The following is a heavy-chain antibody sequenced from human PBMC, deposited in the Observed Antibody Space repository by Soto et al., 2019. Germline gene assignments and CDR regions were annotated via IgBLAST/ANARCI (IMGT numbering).Heavy chain of an antibody. Sequence: EVQLLESGGGLVQPGGSLRLSCAASGFTFSSYAMSWVRQAPGKGLEWVSAISGSGGRTYYADSVKGRFTISRDNPKNTLYLQMNSPRAEDTAVYYCAPRKGIEAAGIPNFDYWGQGTLVTVSS. V-gene: IGHV3-23*01. D-gene: IGHD6-13*01. CDR2: ISGSGGRT. CDR3: APRKGIEAAGIPNFDY. J-gene: IGHJ4*02. CDR1: GFTFSSYA.